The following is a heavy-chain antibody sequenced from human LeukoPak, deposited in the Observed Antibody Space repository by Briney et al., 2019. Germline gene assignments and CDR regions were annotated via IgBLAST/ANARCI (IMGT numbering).Heavy chain of an antibody. CDR1: GFTFSDFW. CDR3: ARASDSGGNLYYDH. D-gene: IGHD4-23*01. J-gene: IGHJ1*01. Sequence: PGGSVRLSCAASGFTFSDFWMHWVRQAPGKGLVWVSRINSGGTVTNYADSVKGRLTISRDNGKSSVDLQMHGLRAEDTAVYYCARASDSGGNLYYDHWGRGTVVTVSS. V-gene: IGHV3-74*01. CDR2: INSGGTVT.